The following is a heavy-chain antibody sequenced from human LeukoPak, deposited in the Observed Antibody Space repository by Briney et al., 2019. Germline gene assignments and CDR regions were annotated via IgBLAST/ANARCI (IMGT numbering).Heavy chain of an antibody. CDR2: IKQDGSEK. V-gene: IGHV3-7*01. D-gene: IGHD3-22*01. J-gene: IGHJ4*02. CDR1: GFTFSSYW. CDR3: ARTTAGYDSSGSIDY. Sequence: GGSLRLSCAASGFTFSSYWMSWVRQAPGKGLEWVANIKQDGSEKYYVDSVKGRFTISRDNAKNSLYLQMNSLRAEDTAVYYCARTTAGYDSSGSIDYWGQGTLVTVSS.